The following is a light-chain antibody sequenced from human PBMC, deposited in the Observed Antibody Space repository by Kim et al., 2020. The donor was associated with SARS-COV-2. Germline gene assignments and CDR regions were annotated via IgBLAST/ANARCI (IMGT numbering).Light chain of an antibody. Sequence: LSPGERVTLSCRASQSVSSYLAWYRQKPGQAPRLLIYAASNRATGIPARFSGSGSGTDFTLTISSLEPEDFAVYYCQQRSNWPLTFGGGTKVDIK. J-gene: IGKJ4*01. V-gene: IGKV3-11*01. CDR2: AAS. CDR1: QSVSSY. CDR3: QQRSNWPLT.